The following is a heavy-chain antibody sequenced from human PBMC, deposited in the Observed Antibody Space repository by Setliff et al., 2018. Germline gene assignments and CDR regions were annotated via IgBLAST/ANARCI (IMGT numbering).Heavy chain of an antibody. D-gene: IGHD2-8*02. CDR2: ITSSGTTT. CDR1: GFTFSDYY. Sequence: GGSLRLSCAASGFTFSDYYMSWIRQAPGKGLEWVSYITSSGTTTFYTDSVKGRFTISRDNANNLLYLHMSSLRAEDTAVYYCARDFSTGSSSWGQGTLVTVSS. J-gene: IGHJ5*02. V-gene: IGHV3-11*01. CDR3: ARDFSTGSSS.